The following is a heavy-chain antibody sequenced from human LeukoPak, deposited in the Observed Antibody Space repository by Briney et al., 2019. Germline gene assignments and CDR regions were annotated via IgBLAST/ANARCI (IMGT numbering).Heavy chain of an antibody. CDR2: IIPILGIA. CDR3: ARGLYYDILTGYSPYYYYYMDV. J-gene: IGHJ6*03. CDR1: GGTFSSYT. D-gene: IGHD3-9*01. V-gene: IGHV1-69*02. Sequence: SVKVSCKASGGTFSSYTISWARQAPGHGLEWMGRIIPILGIANYAQKFQGRVTITADKSTSTAYMELSSLRSEDTAVYYCARGLYYDILTGYSPYYYYYMDVWGKGTTVTVSS.